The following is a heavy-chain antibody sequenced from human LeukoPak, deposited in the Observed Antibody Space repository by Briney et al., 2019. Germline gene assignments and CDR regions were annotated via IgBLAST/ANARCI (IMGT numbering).Heavy chain of an antibody. CDR3: ARLYDYVWGSYRHNWFDP. J-gene: IGHJ5*02. CDR1: GGSISSYY. D-gene: IGHD3-16*02. CDR2: IYTSGST. V-gene: IGHV4-4*07. Sequence: SETLSLTCTVSGGSISSYYWSWIRQPAGKGLEWIGRIYTSGSTNYNPSLKMRVTMSVDTSKNQFSLKLSSVTAADTAVYYCARLYDYVWGSYRHNWFDPWGQGTLVTVSS.